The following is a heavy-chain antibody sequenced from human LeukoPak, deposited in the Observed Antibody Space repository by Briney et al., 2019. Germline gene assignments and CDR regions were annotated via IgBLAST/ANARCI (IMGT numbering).Heavy chain of an antibody. Sequence: SETLSLTCTVSGGSISSSSYYWGWIRQPPGKGLEWIGSIYYSGSTYYNPSLKSRVTISVDTSKNQFSLNLSSVTAADTAVYYCAREVLSAGGTDKAGLQHWGQGTLVTVSS. J-gene: IGHJ1*01. V-gene: IGHV4-39*07. CDR2: IYYSGST. D-gene: IGHD6-13*01. CDR1: GGSISSSSYY. CDR3: AREVLSAGGTDKAGLQH.